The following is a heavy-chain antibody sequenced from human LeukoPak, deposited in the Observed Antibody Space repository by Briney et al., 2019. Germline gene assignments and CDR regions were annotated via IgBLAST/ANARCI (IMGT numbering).Heavy chain of an antibody. CDR1: GGTFSSYA. J-gene: IGHJ5*02. Sequence: ASVKVSCKASGGTFSSYAISWVRQAPGQGLEWMGGIIPIFGTANYAQKFQGRVTITADESTSTAYMELSSLRSEDTAVYYCARGYYGSGGDWFDPWGQGTLVTVSS. V-gene: IGHV1-69*13. CDR3: ARGYYGSGGDWFDP. CDR2: IIPIFGTA. D-gene: IGHD3-10*01.